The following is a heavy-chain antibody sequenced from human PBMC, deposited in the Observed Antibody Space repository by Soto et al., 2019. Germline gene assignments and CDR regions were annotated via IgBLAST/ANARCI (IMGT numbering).Heavy chain of an antibody. V-gene: IGHV4-31*03. CDR2: IYYSGST. Sequence: SETLSLTCTVSGGSISSGGYYWSWIRQHPGKGLEWIGYIYYSGSTYYNPSLKSRVTISVDTSKNQFSLKLSSVTAADTAVYYCARRSSGYSDPGNWFDPWGQGTLVTAPQ. CDR3: ARRSSGYSDPGNWFDP. D-gene: IGHD3-22*01. CDR1: GGSISSGGYY. J-gene: IGHJ5*02.